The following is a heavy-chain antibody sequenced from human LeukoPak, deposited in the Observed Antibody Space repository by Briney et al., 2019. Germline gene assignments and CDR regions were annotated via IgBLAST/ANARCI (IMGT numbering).Heavy chain of an antibody. V-gene: IGHV1-3*01. J-gene: IGHJ5*02. D-gene: IGHD2-15*01. CDR1: GYTFTSYA. Sequence: ASVKVSCKASGYTFTSYAMHWVRQAPGQRLEWMGWINAGNGNTKYSQKFQGRVTITRDTSACTAYMELSSLRSEDTAVYYCAGDRYCSGGSCLRSWFDPWGQGTLVTVSS. CDR2: INAGNGNT. CDR3: AGDRYCSGGSCLRSWFDP.